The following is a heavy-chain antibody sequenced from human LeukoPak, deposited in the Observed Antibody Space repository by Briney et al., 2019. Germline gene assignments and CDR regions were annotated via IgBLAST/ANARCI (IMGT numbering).Heavy chain of an antibody. CDR2: ISSSGST. J-gene: IGHJ6*03. V-gene: IGHV4-61*02. D-gene: IGHD6-19*01. CDR1: GDSISSGDYY. Sequence: PSQTLSLTCTVSGDSISSGDYYWSWIRQPAGKGLEWIGRISSSGSTNYNPSLKSRVTISVDTSKNQFSLKLSSVTAADTAVYYCARDLAVAGTPKDYYYMDVWGKGTTVTISS. CDR3: ARDLAVAGTPKDYYYMDV.